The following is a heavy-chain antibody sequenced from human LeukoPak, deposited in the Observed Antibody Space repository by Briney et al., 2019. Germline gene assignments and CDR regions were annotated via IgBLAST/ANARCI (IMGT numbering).Heavy chain of an antibody. J-gene: IGHJ4*02. CDR2: INTDGSST. D-gene: IGHD1-26*01. CDR1: GFTFSSYW. V-gene: IGHV3-74*01. CDR3: ARAERGGASLY. Sequence: GGSLRLSCAASGFTFSSYWMHWVRQAPGKGLVWVSRINTDGSSTNYADSVKGRFTISRDNAKNTLYLQMNSLRAEDTGVYYCARAERGGASLYWGQGTLVTVSS.